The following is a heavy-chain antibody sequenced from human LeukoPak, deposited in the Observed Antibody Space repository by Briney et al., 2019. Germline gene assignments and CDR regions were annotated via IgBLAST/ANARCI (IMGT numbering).Heavy chain of an antibody. CDR3: AGEDNSSGYRPFDI. J-gene: IGHJ3*02. V-gene: IGHV1-8*01. Sequence: ASVKVSCKASGYTFTSYDINWVRQATGQGLEWMGWMNPSSGNTGYAQKFQGRVTMTRNTSISTAYMELSSLRSEDTAVYYCAGEDNSSGYRPFDIWGQGTMVTVPS. CDR2: MNPSSGNT. D-gene: IGHD3-22*01. CDR1: GYTFTSYD.